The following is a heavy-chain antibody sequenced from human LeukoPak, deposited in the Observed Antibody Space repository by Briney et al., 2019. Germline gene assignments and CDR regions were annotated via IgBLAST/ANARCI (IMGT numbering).Heavy chain of an antibody. D-gene: IGHD1-14*01. CDR3: ARLRTSQSDLDI. CDR2: MYYTGST. J-gene: IGHJ3*02. V-gene: IGHV4-59*08. Sequence: PSETLSLTCTVSGGSSFSYYWSWIRQPPGKGLEWIGYMYYTGSTSYNPSLKSRVTISVDMSRNQFYLNLTSVTAADTAVYYCARLRTSQSDLDIWGQGTMVTVSS. CDR1: GGSSFSYY.